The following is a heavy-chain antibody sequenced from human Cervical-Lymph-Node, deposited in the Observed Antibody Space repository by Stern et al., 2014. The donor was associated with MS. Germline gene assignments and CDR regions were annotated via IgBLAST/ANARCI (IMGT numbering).Heavy chain of an antibody. CDR2: VDWDDAK. CDR1: GFSVNSYGMR. V-gene: IGHV2-70*04. J-gene: IGHJ4*02. CDR3: ARTPNYDIYFDY. D-gene: IGHD3-9*01. Sequence: QVTLKESGPALVKPTQTLTLTCTFSGFSVNSYGMRVSWIRQPPGRALEWLARVDWDDAKLYNTSLNTRLTISKDISRNQVVLTMTNLDPVDTATYYCARTPNYDIYFDYWGQGIQVTVSS.